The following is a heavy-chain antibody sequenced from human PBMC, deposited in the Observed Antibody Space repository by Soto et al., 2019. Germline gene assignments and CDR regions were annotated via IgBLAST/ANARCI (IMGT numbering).Heavy chain of an antibody. CDR2: IIPIFGTA. CDR3: ARDRGPPGWFDP. D-gene: IGHD1-26*01. J-gene: IGHJ5*02. Sequence: SVKVSCKASGGTFSSYAISWVRQAPGQGLEWMGGIIPIFGTANYAQKFQGRVTITADESTSTAYMELSSLRSEDTAVYYCARDRGPPGWFDPWGQGTLVTVSS. CDR1: GGTFSSYA. V-gene: IGHV1-69*13.